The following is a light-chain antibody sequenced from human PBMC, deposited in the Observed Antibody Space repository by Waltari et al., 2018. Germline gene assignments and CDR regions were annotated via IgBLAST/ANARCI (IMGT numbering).Light chain of an antibody. J-gene: IGKJ3*01. CDR3: QQYTAYPFT. CDR1: QRVSYW. Sequence: DIQMTQSPATLSASVGDRVTITCRASQRVSYWLAWYQQKPGKAPKLLIYDASSLESGVPSRFSGSGSGTEFTLTIYSLQPEDSATYYCQQYTAYPFTFGPGTKVEIK. V-gene: IGKV1-5*01. CDR2: DAS.